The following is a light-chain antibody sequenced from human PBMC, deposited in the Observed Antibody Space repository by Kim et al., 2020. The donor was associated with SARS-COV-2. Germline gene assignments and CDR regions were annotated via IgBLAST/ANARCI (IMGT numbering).Light chain of an antibody. J-gene: IGLJ3*02. CDR1: YVGDES. V-gene: IGLV3-21*04. Sequence: SYELTQPPSVSVAPGRTAKISCGGSYVGDESVHWYQQRPGQAPVLVIYYDRDRPSGIPERFSGSKSGSTAALSISRVEAGDEADYYCQVWDSDSDLPVFGGGTQLTVL. CDR2: YDR. CDR3: QVWDSDSDLPV.